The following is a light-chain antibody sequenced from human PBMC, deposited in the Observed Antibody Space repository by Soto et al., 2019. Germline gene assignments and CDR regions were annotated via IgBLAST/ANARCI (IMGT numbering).Light chain of an antibody. Sequence: AIQMTQSPSSLSASVGDRVTITCRASQGIRNDLGWYRQKPGKAPKLLIYAASSLQSGVPSRFSGSGSGTDFTLTISSLQHEDFATYYCLQDYNYSWTFGQGTKVEIK. CDR1: QGIRND. J-gene: IGKJ1*01. CDR3: LQDYNYSWT. V-gene: IGKV1-6*01. CDR2: AAS.